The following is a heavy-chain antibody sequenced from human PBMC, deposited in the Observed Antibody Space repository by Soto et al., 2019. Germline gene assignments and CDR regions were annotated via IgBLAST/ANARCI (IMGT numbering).Heavy chain of an antibody. D-gene: IGHD3-10*01. CDR1: GGSFSGYY. J-gene: IGHJ4*02. Sequence: SETLSLTCAVYGGSFSGYYWTWIRQPPGTGLEWIGEINHSGSTNYNPSLKSRVTISVDTSKNQFSLKLSSVTAADTAVYYCAREAYGSGQKFDYWGQGTLVTVSS. V-gene: IGHV4-34*01. CDR2: INHSGST. CDR3: AREAYGSGQKFDY.